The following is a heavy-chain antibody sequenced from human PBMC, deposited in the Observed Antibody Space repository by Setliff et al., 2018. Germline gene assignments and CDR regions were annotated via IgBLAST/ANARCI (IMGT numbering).Heavy chain of an antibody. Sequence: SVKVSCKASGGTFSSYAISWVRQAPGQGLEWMGRVIPIFGAANYAQKFQGRVTITADKSTSTAYMELSSLRSEDTAVYYCAREGLIADTTYYYYYYMDVWGKGTTVTVSS. J-gene: IGHJ6*03. D-gene: IGHD2-21*01. CDR1: GGTFSSYA. CDR2: VIPIFGAA. V-gene: IGHV1-69*06. CDR3: AREGLIADTTYYYYYYMDV.